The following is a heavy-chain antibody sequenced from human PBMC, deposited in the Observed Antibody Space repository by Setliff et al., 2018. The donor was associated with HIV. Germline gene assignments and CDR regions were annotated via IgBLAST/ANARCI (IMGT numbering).Heavy chain of an antibody. CDR2: IYFSGSA. CDR3: ARLMHYYDSFWVLWRENYFDS. Sequence: LSLTCTVSGDSITNNNFFWTWVRQDPGKGLEWIGYIYFSGSATYNPSLKSRVTISVDTSKNQFSLKLSSVTAADTAVYYCARLMHYYDSFWVLWRENYFDSWGRGTLVTVSS. CDR1: GDSITNNNFF. D-gene: IGHD3-22*01. J-gene: IGHJ4*01. V-gene: IGHV4-31*03.